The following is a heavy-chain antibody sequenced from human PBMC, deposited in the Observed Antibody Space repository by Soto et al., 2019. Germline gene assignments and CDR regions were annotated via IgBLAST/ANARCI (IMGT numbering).Heavy chain of an antibody. Sequence: QVQLQESGPGLVRPSETLSLTCTVSGGSISSYYWSWIRQPPGKGLEWIGYIYYSGSANYNPSLKSLVTLSVDTSTNQFSLKLSSATAADTALYYCARNYGGNVDYWGQGTLVTVSS. CDR1: GGSISSYY. J-gene: IGHJ4*02. CDR3: ARNYGGNVDY. D-gene: IGHD4-17*01. CDR2: IYYSGSA. V-gene: IGHV4-59*08.